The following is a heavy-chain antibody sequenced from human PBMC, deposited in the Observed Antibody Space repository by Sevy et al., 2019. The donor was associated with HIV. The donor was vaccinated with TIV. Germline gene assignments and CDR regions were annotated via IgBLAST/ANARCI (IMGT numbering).Heavy chain of an antibody. CDR2: IRNDGRHE. D-gene: IGHD2-8*02. J-gene: IGHJ3*02. Sequence: GGSMRLSCTASGFTFSNHAMHWVRQGPGKGPEWVAFIRNDGRHEYYADSVKGRFTISRENPKNTLYLQMNSLRPKDTAVYYCARDRKVLLVVYAIPFDAFDIWGQGTMVTVSS. V-gene: IGHV3-30*02. CDR1: GFTFSNHA. CDR3: ARDRKVLLVVYAIPFDAFDI.